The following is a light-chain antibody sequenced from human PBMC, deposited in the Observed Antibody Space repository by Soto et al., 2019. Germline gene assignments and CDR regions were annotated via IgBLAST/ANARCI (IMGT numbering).Light chain of an antibody. Sequence: QSALTQPASVSGSPVQSITISCTGATSDFGTYNYVSWYQQHPGKAPKLMIYEVSNRPSGVSNRFSGSNSGNTASLTISGLQAEDEADYYCSSYTSRSSDVVFGGGTKLTVL. CDR3: SSYTSRSSDVV. CDR1: TSDFGTYNY. CDR2: EVS. J-gene: IGLJ2*01. V-gene: IGLV2-14*01.